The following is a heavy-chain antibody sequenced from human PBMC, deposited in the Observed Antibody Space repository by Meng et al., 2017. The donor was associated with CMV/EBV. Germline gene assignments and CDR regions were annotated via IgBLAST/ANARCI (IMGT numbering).Heavy chain of an antibody. Sequence: GESLKISCAASGFTFSSYAMHWVRQAPGKGLEWVAVISYDGGNKYYADSVKGRFTISRDNSKNTLYLQMNSLRAEDTAVYYCARVGGRPYYDFWSGYHRPPDYWGQGTLVTVSS. CDR1: GFTFSSYA. V-gene: IGHV3-30*04. CDR3: ARVGGRPYYDFWSGYHRPPDY. J-gene: IGHJ4*02. CDR2: ISYDGGNK. D-gene: IGHD3-3*01.